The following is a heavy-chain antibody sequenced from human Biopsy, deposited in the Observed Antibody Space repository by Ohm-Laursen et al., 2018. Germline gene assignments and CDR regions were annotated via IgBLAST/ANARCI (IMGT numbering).Heavy chain of an antibody. V-gene: IGHV4-4*07. D-gene: IGHD3-10*01. Sequence: SVSLSLTCTVSGGYISHYYWTWIRQPAGQGLEWIGRIYITGETDYNSSLKSRVTMSVDSSKKQFSLKLKSVTAADTAIYYCARAPPLIRGVVESWFDPWGQGILVTVSS. CDR1: GGYISHYY. CDR3: ARAPPLIRGVVESWFDP. CDR2: IYITGET. J-gene: IGHJ5*02.